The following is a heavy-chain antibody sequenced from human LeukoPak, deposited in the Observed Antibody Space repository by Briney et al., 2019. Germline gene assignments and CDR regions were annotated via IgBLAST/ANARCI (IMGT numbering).Heavy chain of an antibody. V-gene: IGHV3-30-3*01. CDR1: GFTFSSYA. CDR3: ARDPLYAVAGYFDY. J-gene: IGHJ4*02. D-gene: IGHD6-19*01. CDR2: ISYDGSNK. Sequence: GGSLRLSCAASGFTFSSYAMHWVRQAPGKGLEWVSVISYDGSNKYYADSVKGRFTIYRDNSKNTLYLQMNSLRAEDTAVYYCARDPLYAVAGYFDYWGQGTLVTVSS.